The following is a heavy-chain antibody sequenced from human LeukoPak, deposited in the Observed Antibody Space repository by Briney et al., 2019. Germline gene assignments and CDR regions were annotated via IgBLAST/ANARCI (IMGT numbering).Heavy chain of an antibody. CDR1: GFTFSSFA. V-gene: IGHV3-23*01. CDR3: AKNYGSGTYYNYFDS. J-gene: IGHJ4*02. CDR2: ISGSGGAS. Sequence: PGGSLRLSCAASGFTFSSFAMSWVRRAPGKGLEWVSSISGSGGASYYADSVKGRFTISSDNSESTLYLQINSLRAEDTAVFYCAKNYGSGTYYNYFDSWGQGTLVTVSS. D-gene: IGHD3-10*01.